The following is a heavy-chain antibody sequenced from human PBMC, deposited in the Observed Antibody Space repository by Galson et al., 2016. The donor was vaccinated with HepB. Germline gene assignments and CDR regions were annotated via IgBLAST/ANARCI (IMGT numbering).Heavy chain of an antibody. D-gene: IGHD6-19*01. CDR1: DDSIINYY. CDR3: ARVGRFGGWYEWGWFDP. CDR2: IYYSGTT. V-gene: IGHV4-59*01. Sequence: LSLTCSVSDDSIINYYWSWIRQPPGKGLEWIGHIYYSGTTNYNPSLKSRVTISVGTSKNQFSLKLTSVTTADTAVYFCARVGRFGGWYEWGWFDPWGQGTLVTVSS. J-gene: IGHJ5*02.